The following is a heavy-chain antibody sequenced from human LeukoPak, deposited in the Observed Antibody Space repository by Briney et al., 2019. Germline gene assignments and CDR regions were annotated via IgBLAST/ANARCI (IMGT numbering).Heavy chain of an antibody. CDR2: IYYSGST. D-gene: IGHD3-22*01. V-gene: IGHV4-39*07. J-gene: IGHJ5*02. CDR1: GGSISSSSYY. Sequence: SETLSLTCTVSGGSISSSSYYWGWIRQPPGKGLEWIGSIYYSGSTYYNPSLKSRVTLSMDTSKNQFSLRLSSVTAADTAVYYCARTYYDSSGYNWFDPWGQGTLVTVSS. CDR3: ARTYYDSSGYNWFDP.